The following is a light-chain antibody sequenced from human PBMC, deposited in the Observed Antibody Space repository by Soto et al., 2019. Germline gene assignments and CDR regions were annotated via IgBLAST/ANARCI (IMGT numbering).Light chain of an antibody. CDR1: QSVSSSY. CDR2: GAS. V-gene: IGKV3-20*01. J-gene: IGKJ1*01. Sequence: EIVLTQSPGTLSLSPGERATLSCRASQSVSSSYLAWYQQKPGQAPRLHIYGASSRATGIPDRFSGSGSGTDFTLTISRLEPEDFAVYYCQQYGSSPWVTFGQGTKVEIK. CDR3: QQYGSSPWVT.